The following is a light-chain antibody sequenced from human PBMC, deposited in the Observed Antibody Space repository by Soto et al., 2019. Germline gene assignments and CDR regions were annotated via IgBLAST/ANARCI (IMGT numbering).Light chain of an antibody. J-gene: IGKJ1*01. V-gene: IGKV1-39*01. Sequence: DIQMTQFPSSLSASVGDRVTITCRASQIISSYFNWYQQKPGKAPKLLIYATSSLQSGVPSRFSGSGSGTDFSLTISGLQAEDFATYYCQQTYSTPWTVGQGTKVEVK. CDR1: QIISSY. CDR3: QQTYSTPWT. CDR2: ATS.